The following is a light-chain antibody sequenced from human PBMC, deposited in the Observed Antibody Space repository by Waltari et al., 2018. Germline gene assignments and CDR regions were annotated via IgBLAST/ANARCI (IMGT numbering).Light chain of an antibody. Sequence: EIVLTQSPGTLSLSPGERATLSCRASQSVHNYLALYQQKPGQAPRLLIYNALHRATGIPARFSGSGSGTDFTLTISRLQPEDFGVYYCQQRGNWITFGQGTRLEIK. CDR1: QSVHNY. CDR2: NAL. V-gene: IGKV3-11*01. CDR3: QQRGNWIT. J-gene: IGKJ5*01.